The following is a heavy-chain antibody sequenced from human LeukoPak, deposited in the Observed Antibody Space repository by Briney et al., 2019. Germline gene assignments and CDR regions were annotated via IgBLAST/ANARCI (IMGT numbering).Heavy chain of an antibody. J-gene: IGHJ4*02. CDR3: ARARDQWSHPNYYFDY. CDR1: GGSISSSSYY. D-gene: IGHD2-15*01. V-gene: IGHV4-39*07. Sequence: KTSETLSLTCTVSGGSISSSSYYWGWIRQSPGKGLEWIGSIYYSGSTYYNPSLKSRVTISVDTSKNQFSLKLSSVTAADTAVYYCARARDQWSHPNYYFDYWGQGTLVTVSS. CDR2: IYYSGST.